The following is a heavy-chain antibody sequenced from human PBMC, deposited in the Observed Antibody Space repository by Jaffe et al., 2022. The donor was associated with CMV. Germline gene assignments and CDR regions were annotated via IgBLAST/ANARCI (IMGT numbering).Heavy chain of an antibody. D-gene: IGHD2-21*01. CDR1: GGSISSSNW. V-gene: IGHV4-4*02. CDR2: IYHSGST. J-gene: IGHJ6*03. Sequence: QVQLQESGPGLVKPSGTLSLTCAVSGGSISSSNWWSWVRQPPGKGLEWIGEIYHSGSTNYNPSLKSRVTISVDKSKNQFSLKLSSVTAADTAVYYCARFEVDPFLNYYYYYMDVWGKGTTVTVSS. CDR3: ARFEVDPFLNYYYYYMDV.